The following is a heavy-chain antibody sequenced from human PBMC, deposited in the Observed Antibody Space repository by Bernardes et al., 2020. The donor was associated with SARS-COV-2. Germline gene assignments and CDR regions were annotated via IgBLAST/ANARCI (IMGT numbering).Heavy chain of an antibody. D-gene: IGHD3-9*01. CDR3: ARQSWDILTSKYVLAWFDP. CDR2: IYSNGNT. J-gene: IGHJ5*02. V-gene: IGHV4-39*01. CDR1: GGTISSTSSISY. Sequence: SETLSLTCTVSGGTISSTSSISYWGWVRQPPGKGLEWIGSIYSNGNTYYNPSLESRVTISVDTSKNRFSLRVTSLTAADTAVYYCARQSWDILTSKYVLAWFDPWGQGTLVTVSS.